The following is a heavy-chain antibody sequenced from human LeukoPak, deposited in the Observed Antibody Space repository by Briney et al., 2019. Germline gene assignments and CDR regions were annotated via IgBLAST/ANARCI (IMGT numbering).Heavy chain of an antibody. CDR2: RHHSGNT. J-gene: IGHJ4*02. D-gene: IGHD1-7*01. V-gene: IGHV4-4*02. CDR1: GHSMRSNYW. CDR3: TRGIPGYFGTSRYYYDY. Sequence: PSDPQTLTCALYGHSMRSNYWWTWVRQPPGEGLEWIGERHHSGNTKHRPSLKRRATISGENYRNHVYLGQLPVTGADTAVYYCTRGIPGYFGTSRYYYDYWGQGTLVTVSS.